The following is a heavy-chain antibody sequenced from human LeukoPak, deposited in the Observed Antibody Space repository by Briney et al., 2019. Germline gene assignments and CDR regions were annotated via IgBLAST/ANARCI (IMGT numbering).Heavy chain of an antibody. CDR3: ARYGDYSNYYYYGMDV. CDR2: IIPIFGTA. CDR1: GGTFSSYA. D-gene: IGHD4-11*01. J-gene: IGHJ6*02. Sequence: ASVKVSCKASGGTFSSYATSWVRQAPGQGLEWMGGIIPIFGTANYAQKFQGRVTITADESTSTAYMELSSLRSEDTAVYYCARYGDYSNYYYYGMDVWGQGTTVTVSS. V-gene: IGHV1-69*13.